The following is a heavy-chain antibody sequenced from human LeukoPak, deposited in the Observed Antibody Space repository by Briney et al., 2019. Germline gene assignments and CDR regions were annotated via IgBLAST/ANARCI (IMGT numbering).Heavy chain of an antibody. Sequence: GESLKISCKGSGYSFNTYWIGWVRQMPGKGLEWMGIIYPGDSDTKYSPSFQGQVTISADKSINTAYLQWSSLKASDTAMYYCARGWDTYDILTGFDYWGQGTLVTVSS. CDR1: GYSFNTYW. CDR2: IYPGDSDT. V-gene: IGHV5-51*01. J-gene: IGHJ4*02. CDR3: ARGWDTYDILTGFDY. D-gene: IGHD3-9*01.